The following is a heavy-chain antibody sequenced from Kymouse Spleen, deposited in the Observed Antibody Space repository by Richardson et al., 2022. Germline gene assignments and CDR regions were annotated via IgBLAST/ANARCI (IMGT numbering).Heavy chain of an antibody. V-gene: IGHV4-34*01. J-gene: IGHJ4*02. Sequence: QVQLQQWGAGLLKPSETLSLTCAVYGGSFSGYYWSWIRQPPGKGLEWIGEINHSGSTNYNPSLKSRVTISVDTSKNQFSLKLSSVTAADTAVYYCARVYSYGPDYWGQGTLVTVSS. CDR2: INHSGST. CDR1: GGSFSGYY. CDR3: ARVYSYGPDY. D-gene: IGHD5-18,IGHD5-18*01.